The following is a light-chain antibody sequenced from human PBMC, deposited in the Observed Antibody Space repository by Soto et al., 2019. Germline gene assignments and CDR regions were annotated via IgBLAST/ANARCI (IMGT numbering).Light chain of an antibody. Sequence: DIQMTQSPSSLSASVGDRVTMTCRASETISTFLTWYQHKPGQAPKLLIYAASRLQSGVPSRFSCSGSGTDFTLTINGLQPEDFASYYCEQSYSTSPITFGQGTRLEI. V-gene: IGKV1-39*01. CDR2: AAS. CDR3: EQSYSTSPIT. CDR1: ETISTF. J-gene: IGKJ5*01.